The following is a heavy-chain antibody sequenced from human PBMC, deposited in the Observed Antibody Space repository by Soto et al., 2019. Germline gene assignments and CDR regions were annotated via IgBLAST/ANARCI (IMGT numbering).Heavy chain of an antibody. CDR3: ARALSSSWSTGDCGMDV. Sequence: PGGSLRLSCAASGFTFSSYAMSWVRQAPGKGPEWVSAISGSGGSTYYADSVKGRSTISRDNSKNTLYLQMNSLRAEDTAVYYCARALSSSWSTGDCGMDVWRQGTTVTVSS. CDR2: ISGSGGST. V-gene: IGHV3-23*01. J-gene: IGHJ6*02. CDR1: GFTFSSYA. D-gene: IGHD6-13*01.